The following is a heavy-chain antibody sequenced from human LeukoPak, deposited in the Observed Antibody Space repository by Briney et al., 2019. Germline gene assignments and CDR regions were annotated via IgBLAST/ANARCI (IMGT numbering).Heavy chain of an antibody. D-gene: IGHD3-9*01. Sequence: GGSLRLSCAASGFTFDDYAMHWVRQTPGKGLEWVSGISWNSGSIGYADSVKGRFTISRDNAKKSLYLQMNSLRPEDTALYYCAKGSLYDILTGCFDYWGRGTLVTVSS. CDR3: AKGSLYDILTGCFDY. V-gene: IGHV3-9*01. CDR1: GFTFDDYA. CDR2: ISWNSGSI. J-gene: IGHJ4*02.